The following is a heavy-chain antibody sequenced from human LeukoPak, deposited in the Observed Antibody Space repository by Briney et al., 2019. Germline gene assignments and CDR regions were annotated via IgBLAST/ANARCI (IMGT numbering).Heavy chain of an antibody. CDR2: IYTSGST. CDR1: GGSISSYY. V-gene: IGHV4-4*07. J-gene: IGHJ6*03. Sequence: SETLSLTCTVSGGSISSYYWSWIRQPAGKGLEWIGRIYTSGSTNYNPSLTSRVTMSVDTSKNQFSLKLSSVTAADTAVYYCASSAGIHSSSSHYYYYYMDVWGKGTTVTVSS. D-gene: IGHD6-6*01. CDR3: ASSAGIHSSSSHYYYYYMDV.